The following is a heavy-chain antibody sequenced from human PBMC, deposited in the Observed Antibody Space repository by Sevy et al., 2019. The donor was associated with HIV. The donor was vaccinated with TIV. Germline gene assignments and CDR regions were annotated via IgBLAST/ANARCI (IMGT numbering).Heavy chain of an antibody. CDR3: AKEERGFSEDKSGYDADGPSVDY. Sequence: GGSLRLSCAASGFIFSGYGMHWVRQAPGRGLEWVSFISFDGNKKYYAEFVKGRFTISKDTSKNTLVLEMNSLGAEDTAVYFCAKEERGFSEDKSGYDADGPSVDYWGQGTLVTVSS. J-gene: IGHJ4*01. V-gene: IGHV3-30*18. CDR1: GFIFSGYG. D-gene: IGHD3-9*01. CDR2: ISFDGNKK.